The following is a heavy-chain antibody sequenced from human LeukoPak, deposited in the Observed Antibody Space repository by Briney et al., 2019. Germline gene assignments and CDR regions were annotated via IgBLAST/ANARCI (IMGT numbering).Heavy chain of an antibody. Sequence: GGSLRLSCAASGFTFSSYSMNWVRQAPGKGLEWVSSISSSSSYIYYADPVKGRFTISRDNAKNSLYLQMNSLRAEDTAVYYCARDHLPSNYNWLDPWGQGTLVTVSS. CDR1: GFTFSSYS. D-gene: IGHD1-7*01. V-gene: IGHV3-21*01. CDR3: ARDHLPSNYNWLDP. CDR2: ISSSSSYI. J-gene: IGHJ5*02.